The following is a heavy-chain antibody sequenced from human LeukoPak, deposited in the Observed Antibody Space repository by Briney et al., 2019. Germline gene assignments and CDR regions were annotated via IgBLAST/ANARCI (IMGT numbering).Heavy chain of an antibody. Sequence: PSETLSLTCTVSGGSISSNSYYWSWIRQPAGKGLEWIGRISSSGSTNYNPSLKSRVTISVDTSKNQFSLKLSSVTAADTAVYFCARGPYSYDSSGAFDIWGQGTMVTVSS. J-gene: IGHJ3*02. V-gene: IGHV4-61*02. CDR1: GGSISSNSYY. D-gene: IGHD3-22*01. CDR2: ISSSGST. CDR3: ARGPYSYDSSGAFDI.